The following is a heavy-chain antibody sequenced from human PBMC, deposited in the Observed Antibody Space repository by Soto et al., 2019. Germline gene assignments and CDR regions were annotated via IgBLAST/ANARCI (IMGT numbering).Heavy chain of an antibody. CDR2: ISNDGSKK. V-gene: IGHV3-30*18. J-gene: IGHJ4*02. CDR3: AKGVDSTGYYNFDY. CDR1: GFTFSTYG. Sequence: QVQLVESGGGVVQPGRSLRLSCVAPGFTFSTYGMHWVRQAPGKGLEWVTVISNDGSKKFYIDSLKGRFTISRDNSKNTLYLQMNSLRPEDTAVYYCAKGVDSTGYYNFDYWGQGTLVTVSS. D-gene: IGHD3-22*01.